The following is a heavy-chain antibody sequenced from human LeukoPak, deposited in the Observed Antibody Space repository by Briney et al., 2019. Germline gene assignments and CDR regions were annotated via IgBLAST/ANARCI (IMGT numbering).Heavy chain of an antibody. CDR3: ARAAADHSYYYYYGMDV. D-gene: IGHD6-13*01. V-gene: IGHV1-8*01. J-gene: IGHJ6*02. CDR1: GYTFTSYD. Sequence: ASVKVSCKASGYTFTSYDINWVRQATGQGLEWMGWMNPNSGNTGYARKFQGRVTMTRNTSISTAYMELSSLRSEDTAVYYCARAAADHSYYYYYGMDVWGQGTRSPSP. CDR2: MNPNSGNT.